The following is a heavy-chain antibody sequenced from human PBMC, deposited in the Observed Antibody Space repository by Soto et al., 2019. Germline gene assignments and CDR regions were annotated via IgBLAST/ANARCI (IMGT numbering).Heavy chain of an antibody. CDR2: ISSSGSTI. J-gene: IGHJ3*02. CDR3: ARAQQLAPDDHAFDI. Sequence: EVQLVESGGGLVQPGGSLRLSCAASGFTFSSYEMNWVRQAPGKGLEWVSYISSSGSTIYYADSVKGRFTISRDNAKNPLYLQMNSLRAEDTAVYYCARAQQLAPDDHAFDIWGQGTMVTVSS. V-gene: IGHV3-48*03. D-gene: IGHD6-13*01. CDR1: GFTFSSYE.